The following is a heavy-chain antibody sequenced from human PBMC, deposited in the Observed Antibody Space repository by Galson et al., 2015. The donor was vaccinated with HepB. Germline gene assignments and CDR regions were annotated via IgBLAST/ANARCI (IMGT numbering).Heavy chain of an antibody. Sequence: SLRLSCAASGFTFSGYGIHRVRQAPGKGLEWVAIISYDGSIKYYADSVKGRFTISRDNSKNTLYLQMNSLRAEDTAVYYCAKRLEWGSYRGFDCWGQGTLVTVSS. J-gene: IGHJ4*02. V-gene: IGHV3-30*18. D-gene: IGHD3-16*02. CDR1: GFTFSGYG. CDR3: AKRLEWGSYRGFDC. CDR2: ISYDGSIK.